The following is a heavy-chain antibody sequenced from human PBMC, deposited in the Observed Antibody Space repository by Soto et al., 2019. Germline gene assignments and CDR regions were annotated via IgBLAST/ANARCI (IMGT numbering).Heavy chain of an antibody. J-gene: IGHJ4*02. CDR1: GGSISSYY. V-gene: IGHV4-59*01. D-gene: IGHD3-22*01. CDR3: ARVGYYYDSGGYYFPDY. Sequence: QVQLQESGPGLVKPSETLSLTCSVSGGSISSYYWSWIRQPPGKGLEWLGNIYHTGTTNYNPSLKSRITMSVDTSKNQFSLKLSSVTAADTAVYYCARVGYYYDSGGYYFPDYWGRGTLITVSS. CDR2: IYHTGTT.